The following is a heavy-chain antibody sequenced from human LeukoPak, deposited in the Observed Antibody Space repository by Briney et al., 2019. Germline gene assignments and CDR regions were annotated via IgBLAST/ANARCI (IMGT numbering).Heavy chain of an antibody. J-gene: IGHJ6*02. CDR2: MNPNNGGT. V-gene: IGHV1-2*02. CDR3: ARVLGAYGMDV. D-gene: IGHD7-27*01. Sequence: ASVKVSCQTSGYTFTGFYMYWVRQAPGQGLEWMGWMNPNNGGTNYAQKFQGRVTMTRDTSISTAYMELSRLRSDDTAVYYCARVLGAYGMDVWGQGTTVTVSS. CDR1: GYTFTGFY.